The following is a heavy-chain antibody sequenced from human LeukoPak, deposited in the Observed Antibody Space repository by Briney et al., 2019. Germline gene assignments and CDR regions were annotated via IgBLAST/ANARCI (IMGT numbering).Heavy chain of an antibody. CDR1: GGSISSSSYY. D-gene: IGHD5-24*01. Sequence: SETLSLTCTVSGGSISSSSYYWGWIRQPPGKGLEWIGSIYYSGSTYYNPSLKSRVTISVDTSKNQFSLKLSSVTAADTAVYYCARIKPEMVYYYYYMDVWGKGTTVTVSS. J-gene: IGHJ6*03. V-gene: IGHV4-39*01. CDR3: ARIKPEMVYYYYYMDV. CDR2: IYYSGST.